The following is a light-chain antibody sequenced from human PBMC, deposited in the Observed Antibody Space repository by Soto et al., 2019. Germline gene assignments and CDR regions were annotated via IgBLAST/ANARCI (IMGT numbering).Light chain of an antibody. CDR1: SSDVGGYNY. Sequence: QSVLTQPASVSGSPGQSITISCTGTSSDVGGYNYVSWYQHHPVKAPKLMIYEVSNRPSGVSDRFSGSRSGNTASLTISGLQAEDESDYYCISYTSSSTWVFGGGTKLTGL. CDR2: EVS. CDR3: ISYTSSSTWV. V-gene: IGLV2-14*01. J-gene: IGLJ3*02.